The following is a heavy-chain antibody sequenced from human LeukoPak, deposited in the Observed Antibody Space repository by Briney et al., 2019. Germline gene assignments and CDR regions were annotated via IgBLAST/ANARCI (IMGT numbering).Heavy chain of an antibody. CDR1: GSTFSSYA. CDR2: ISDSGGST. D-gene: IGHD4-17*01. J-gene: IGHJ4*02. CDR3: AKRTTATTSPLGY. Sequence: GGSLRLSCAASGSTFSSYAMSWVRQAPGKGLEWVSAISDSGGSTYYADSVKGRFTISRDNSKNTLYLQMNSLRAEDTAVYYCAKRTTATTSPLGYWGQGTLVIVSS. V-gene: IGHV3-23*01.